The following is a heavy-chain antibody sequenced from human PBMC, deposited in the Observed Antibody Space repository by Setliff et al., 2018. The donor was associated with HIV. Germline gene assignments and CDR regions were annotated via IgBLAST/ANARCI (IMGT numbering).Heavy chain of an antibody. CDR2: IIHSGGT. D-gene: IGHD2-15*01. J-gene: IGHJ4*02. CDR3: ARGGLGVVGAIDY. CDR1: GGSFSGYY. V-gene: IGHV4-34*01. Sequence: PSETLSLTCAVYGGSFSGYYWTWIRQPPGRGLEWIGEIIHSGGTNYNRSLKSRVTISVDTPKNQFSLNLSFVTAADTAVYYCARGGLGVVGAIDYWSQGTLVTVSS.